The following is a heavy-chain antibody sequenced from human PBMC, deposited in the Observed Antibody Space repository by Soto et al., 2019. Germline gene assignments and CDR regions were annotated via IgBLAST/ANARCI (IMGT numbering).Heavy chain of an antibody. D-gene: IGHD5-18*01. V-gene: IGHV3-72*01. J-gene: IGHJ3*02. Sequence: EVQLVESGGGLVQPGGSLRLSCAASGFTFSDHYMDWVRQAPGKGLEWVGRTRNKANSYTTEYAASVKGRFTISRDDSKNSLYLQMNSLKTEDTAVYYCARDGGYSYGYSNAFDIWGQGTMVTVSS. CDR3: ARDGGYSYGYSNAFDI. CDR1: GFTFSDHY. CDR2: TRNKANSYTT.